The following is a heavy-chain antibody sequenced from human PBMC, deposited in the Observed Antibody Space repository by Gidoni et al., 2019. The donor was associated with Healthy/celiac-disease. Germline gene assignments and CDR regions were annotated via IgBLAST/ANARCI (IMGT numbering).Heavy chain of an antibody. CDR1: GFTFSSYS. J-gene: IGHJ3*02. CDR2: ISSSSSYI. D-gene: IGHD3-22*01. Sequence: EVQLVASGGGLVKHGGSLSLSCAASGFTFSSYSMNWVRQAPGKGLEWVSSISSSSSYIYYADSVKGRFTISRDNAKNSLYLQMNSLRAEDTAVYYCARVVVKGAFDIWGQGTMVTVSS. CDR3: ARVVVKGAFDI. V-gene: IGHV3-21*01.